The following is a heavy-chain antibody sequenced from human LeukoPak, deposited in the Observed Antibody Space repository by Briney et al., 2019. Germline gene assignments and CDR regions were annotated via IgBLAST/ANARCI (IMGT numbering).Heavy chain of an antibody. CDR2: IISSISYI. J-gene: IGHJ4*02. Sequence: PGGSLRLSCAASGVTFSSYWMHWVRQAPGKGLEWVSSIISSISYIYNPDSVKGGSTISRDNAKNSLYLQMNSQRAEDTAVYYCARRDDYVWESYRYRSYYFDYWGQGTLVTVSS. CDR1: GVTFSSYW. D-gene: IGHD3-16*02. CDR3: ARRDDYVWESYRYRSYYFDY. V-gene: IGHV3-21*01.